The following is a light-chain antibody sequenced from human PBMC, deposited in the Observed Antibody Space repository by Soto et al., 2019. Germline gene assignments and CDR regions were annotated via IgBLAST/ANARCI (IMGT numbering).Light chain of an antibody. Sequence: QSALTQPASASGSPGQSITISCPGTSSDVGGYNYVSWYQQYPGKAPKLIIYDVSNRPSGVSNRFSGSKSGTTASLTISGLQAEDEADYYCSSDTISSTLVFGGGTKVTVL. CDR2: DVS. CDR3: SSDTISSTLV. CDR1: SSDVGGYNY. J-gene: IGLJ2*01. V-gene: IGLV2-14*01.